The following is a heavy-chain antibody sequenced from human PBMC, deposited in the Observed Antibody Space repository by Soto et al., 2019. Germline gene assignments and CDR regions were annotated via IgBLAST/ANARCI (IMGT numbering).Heavy chain of an antibody. Sequence: ASAKVSCKASGYTFTSYGISWVRQAPGQGLEWMGWISAYNGKTNYAQKLQGRVTMTTDTSTNTAYMELSSLRSEDTAVYYCAIDWGKYSSSSYLWGQGTLVPVSS. CDR1: GYTFTSYG. J-gene: IGHJ5*02. CDR3: AIDWGKYSSSSYL. V-gene: IGHV1-18*01. D-gene: IGHD6-13*01. CDR2: ISAYNGKT.